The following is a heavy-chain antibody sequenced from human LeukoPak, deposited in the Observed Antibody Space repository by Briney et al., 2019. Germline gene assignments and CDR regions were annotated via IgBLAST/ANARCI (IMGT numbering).Heavy chain of an antibody. CDR1: GGSISSYY. J-gene: IGHJ3*02. Sequence: SETLSLTCTVSGGSISSYYWSWIRQPPGKGLEWIGYIYYSGSTNYNPSLKSRVTISVDTSKNQFSLKLSSETAADTAVYYCARDRDGYNWAFDIWGQGTMVTVST. V-gene: IGHV4-59*01. D-gene: IGHD5-24*01. CDR2: IYYSGST. CDR3: ARDRDGYNWAFDI.